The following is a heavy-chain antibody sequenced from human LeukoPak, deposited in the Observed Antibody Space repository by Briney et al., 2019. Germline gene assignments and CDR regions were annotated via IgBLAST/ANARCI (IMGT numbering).Heavy chain of an antibody. CDR3: AREYRDLYYYYYMDV. CDR2: IYSGGST. J-gene: IGHJ6*03. Sequence: PGGSLRLSCAASGFTVSSNYMSWVRQAPGKGLEWVSVIYSGGSTYYADSVKGRFTISRDNSKNTLYLQMNSLRAEDTAVYYCAREYRDLYYYYYMDVWGKGTTVTISS. CDR1: GFTVSSNY. D-gene: IGHD5-24*01. V-gene: IGHV3-53*01.